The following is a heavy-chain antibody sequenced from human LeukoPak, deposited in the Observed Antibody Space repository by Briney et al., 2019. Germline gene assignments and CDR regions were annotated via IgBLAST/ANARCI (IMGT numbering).Heavy chain of an antibody. CDR1: GFTFSSYG. CDR3: ARDLLLTTVTPFDY. Sequence: GGSVRLSCAASGFTFSSYGMNWVRQAPGKRLEWVSYISSSSRTIYYADSVKGRFTISRDDAKNSLYLQMNSLRAEDTAVYYCARDLLLTTVTPFDYWGQGTLVTVSS. D-gene: IGHD4-17*01. J-gene: IGHJ4*02. V-gene: IGHV3-48*01. CDR2: ISSSSRTI.